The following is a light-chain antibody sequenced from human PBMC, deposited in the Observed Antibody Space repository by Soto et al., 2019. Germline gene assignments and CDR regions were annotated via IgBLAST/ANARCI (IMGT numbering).Light chain of an antibody. V-gene: IGKV1-5*03. J-gene: IGKJ1*01. CDR2: KAS. CDR1: QSIDTW. Sequence: DIQMTQSPSTLSASVGDRVTITCRASQSIDTWLAWYQQKPGKAPKLLIYKASNLESGVPSRFSGRASGAEFTLTISSLQPDDFATYYCQQYNTYPRTFGQGTKVEIK. CDR3: QQYNTYPRT.